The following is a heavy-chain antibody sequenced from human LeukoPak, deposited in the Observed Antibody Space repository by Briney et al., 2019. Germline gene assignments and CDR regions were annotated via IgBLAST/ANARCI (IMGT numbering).Heavy chain of an antibody. CDR1: GYTFTSYD. J-gene: IGHJ5*02. Sequence: ASVKVSCKASGYTFTSYDINWVRQATGQGLEWMGWMNPNSGNTGYAQKFQGRVTMTRNTSISTAYMELSSLRFEDTAVYYCARAQGPSSSWHNWFDPWGQGTLVTVSS. CDR3: ARAQGPSSSWHNWFDP. D-gene: IGHD6-13*01. V-gene: IGHV1-8*01. CDR2: MNPNSGNT.